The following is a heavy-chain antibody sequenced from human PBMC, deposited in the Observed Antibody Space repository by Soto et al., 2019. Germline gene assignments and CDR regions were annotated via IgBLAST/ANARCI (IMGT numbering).Heavy chain of an antibody. J-gene: IGHJ6*02. D-gene: IGHD2-2*01. Sequence: GGSLRLSCAASGFTFSGYAMHWVRRAPGKGLEWVAVISYDGSNKYYADSVKGRFTISRDNSKNTLYLQMNSLRAEDAAVYYCARDPSKYLVVVPPAMVWGMDVWGQGTTVTVSS. CDR2: ISYDGSNK. CDR1: GFTFSGYA. V-gene: IGHV3-30-3*01. CDR3: ARDPSKYLVVVPPAMVWGMDV.